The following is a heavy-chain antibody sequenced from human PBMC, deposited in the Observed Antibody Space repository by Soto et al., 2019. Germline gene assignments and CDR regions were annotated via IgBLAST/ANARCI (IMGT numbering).Heavy chain of an antibody. Sequence: SETLSLTCTVSGGSISSGDYYWSWIRQPPGKGLEWIGYIYYSGSTYYNPSLKSRVTISVDTSKNQFSLKLSSVTAADTAVYYCAREYIWAKHYDGMDVRGQGTSVTVSS. J-gene: IGHJ6*02. CDR3: AREYIWAKHYDGMDV. D-gene: IGHD5-12*01. V-gene: IGHV4-30-4*01. CDR2: IYYSGST. CDR1: GGSISSGDYY.